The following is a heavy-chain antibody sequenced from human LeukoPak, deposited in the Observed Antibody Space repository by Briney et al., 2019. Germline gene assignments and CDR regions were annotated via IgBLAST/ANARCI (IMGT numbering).Heavy chain of an antibody. J-gene: IGHJ3*02. V-gene: IGHV3-23*01. CDR3: ATRGRGNDAFDI. CDR2: ISGSGGST. CDR1: GFTFSDTW. D-gene: IGHD3-16*01. Sequence: PGGSLSLSCAASGFTFSDTWMHWVRQAPGKGLEWVSAISGSGGSTYYADSVKGRFTISRDNSKNTLYLQMNSLRAEDTAVYCCATRGRGNDAFDIWGQGTMVTVSS.